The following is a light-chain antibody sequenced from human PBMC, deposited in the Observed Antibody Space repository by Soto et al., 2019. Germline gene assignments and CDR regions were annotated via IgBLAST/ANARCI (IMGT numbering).Light chain of an antibody. CDR2: GAS. CDR1: QSVSSN. V-gene: IGKV3-15*01. J-gene: IGKJ5*01. Sequence: EIVMTQSPATLSVSLGERATLSCRTSQSVSSNLAWYQHKPGQAPRLLIYGASTRATGIPARFSGSGSGTDFTLTIRRLEPEDSAVYYCQQRNVWPPVTFGQGTRLEIK. CDR3: QQRNVWPPVT.